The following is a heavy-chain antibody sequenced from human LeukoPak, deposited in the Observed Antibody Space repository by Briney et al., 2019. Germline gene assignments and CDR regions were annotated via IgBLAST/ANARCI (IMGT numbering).Heavy chain of an antibody. CDR3: TRGPDLDTVLGRGLMFTVLFDF. CDR2: IRSKAFGGTT. V-gene: IGHV3-49*04. J-gene: IGHJ4*02. CDR1: GFTFCDYA. D-gene: IGHD5-18*01. Sequence: GGSLRLSCTASGFTFCDYAMSWVRQAPGKGLEWVGLIRSKAFGGTTEYAASVKGRFTISRDESKSIAYLQMNSLKTEDTAVYYCTRGPDLDTVLGRGLMFTVLFDFWGQGTLVTVSS.